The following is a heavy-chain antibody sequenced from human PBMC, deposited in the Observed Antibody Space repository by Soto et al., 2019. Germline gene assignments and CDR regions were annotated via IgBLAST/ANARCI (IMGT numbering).Heavy chain of an antibody. D-gene: IGHD6-13*01. J-gene: IGHJ6*02. CDR3: ARGRIAAAVTAYYYYGMDV. Sequence: QVQLVQSGAEVKKPGASVKVSCKASGYTFTGYYMHWVRQAPGQGLEWMGWINPNSGGTNYAQKFQGWVTMTRDTSISTAYMELSRLRSEDTDVYYCARGRIAAAVTAYYYYGMDVWGQGTTVTVSS. CDR1: GYTFTGYY. V-gene: IGHV1-2*04. CDR2: INPNSGGT.